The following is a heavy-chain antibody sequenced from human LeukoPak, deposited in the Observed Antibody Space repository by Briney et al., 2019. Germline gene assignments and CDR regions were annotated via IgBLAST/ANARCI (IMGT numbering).Heavy chain of an antibody. CDR2: IRYDGSSK. V-gene: IGHV3-30*02. CDR3: AKRGEVFFFDP. J-gene: IGHJ5*02. CDR1: GFTFRDFG. D-gene: IGHD3-10*01. Sequence: GGSLRLSCGASGFTFRDFGMHWVRQAPGKGLEWVAFIRYDGSSKYYIDSVKGRFTISRDNSKNTLYLQMNSLRAEDTAVYYCAKRGEVFFFDPWGQGTLVTVSS.